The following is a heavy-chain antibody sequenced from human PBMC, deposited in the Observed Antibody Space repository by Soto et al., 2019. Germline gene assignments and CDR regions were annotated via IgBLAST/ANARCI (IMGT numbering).Heavy chain of an antibody. D-gene: IGHD6-19*01. CDR2: ISYDGSNK. V-gene: IGHV3-30*18. CDR1: GFTFSSYG. CDR3: AKGAVAGSRVYFDY. Sequence: PGGSLRLSCAASGFTFSSYGMHWVRQAPGKGLEWVAVISYDGSNKYYADSVKGRFTISRDNSKNTLYLQMNSLRAEDTAVYYCAKGAVAGSRVYFDYWGQGALVTVSS. J-gene: IGHJ4*02.